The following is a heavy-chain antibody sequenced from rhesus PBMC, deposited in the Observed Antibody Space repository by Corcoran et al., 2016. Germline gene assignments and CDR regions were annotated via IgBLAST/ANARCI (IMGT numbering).Heavy chain of an antibody. J-gene: IGHJ4*01. V-gene: IGHV4S7*01. CDR2: IYGSSGSP. Sequence: QVQLQESGPGLVKPSETLSLSCAVSGGPISDSYYWNWIRQPPGKGLGWIGNIYGSSGSPSYTPSLKSRVTISKDTSKNQFSLKLSSVTAADTAVYYCASPDYWGQGVLVTVSS. CDR1: GGPISDSYY. CDR3: ASPDY.